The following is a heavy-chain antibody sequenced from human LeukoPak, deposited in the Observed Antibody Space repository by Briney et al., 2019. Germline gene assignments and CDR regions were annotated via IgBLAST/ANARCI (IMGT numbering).Heavy chain of an antibody. Sequence: SETVSLTCAVYGGSFSGYYWSWIRQPPGKGLEWIGEINHSGSTNYNPSLKSRVTISVDTSKNQFSLKLSSVTAADTAVYYCARRRVVVVVAANWFDPWGQGTLVTVSS. CDR1: GGSFSGYY. V-gene: IGHV4-34*01. D-gene: IGHD2-15*01. CDR3: ARRRVVVVVAANWFDP. CDR2: INHSGST. J-gene: IGHJ5*02.